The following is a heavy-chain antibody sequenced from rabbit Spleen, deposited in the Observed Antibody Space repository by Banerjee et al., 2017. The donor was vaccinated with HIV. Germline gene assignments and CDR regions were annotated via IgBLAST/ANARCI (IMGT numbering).Heavy chain of an antibody. D-gene: IGHD6-1*01. V-gene: IGHV1S45*01. Sequence: QEQLEESGGDLVQPEGSLTLTCKASGFTISSNYWICWVRQAPGKGLEWIACIYVGSGFNTYYASWVNGRFTISKTSSTTVTLRMTRLTAADTANYFCTRDRSDTSGDAYDLWGPGTLVTVS. J-gene: IGHJ4*01. CDR3: TRDRSDTSGDAYDL. CDR2: IYVGSGFNT. CDR1: GFTISSNYW.